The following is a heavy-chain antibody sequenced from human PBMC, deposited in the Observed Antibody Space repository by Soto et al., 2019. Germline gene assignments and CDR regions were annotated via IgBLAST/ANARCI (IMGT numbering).Heavy chain of an antibody. V-gene: IGHV3-15*01. CDR1: GFTFSNAW. Sequence: EAQLVESGGGLVKLGGSLRLSCAASGFTFSNAWMSWVRQAPGKGLEWVGRIKSKTDGGTTDYAAPVKGRFTISRDDSKNTLYLQMNSLKTEDTAVYYCTTKDITMVRGRYFFSDYWGQGTLVTVSS. CDR2: IKSKTDGGTT. CDR3: TTKDITMVRGRYFFSDY. D-gene: IGHD3-10*01. J-gene: IGHJ4*02.